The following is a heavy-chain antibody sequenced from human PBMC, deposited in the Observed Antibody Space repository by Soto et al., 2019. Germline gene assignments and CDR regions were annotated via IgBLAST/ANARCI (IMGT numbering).Heavy chain of an antibody. J-gene: IGHJ5*02. V-gene: IGHV4-4*02. CDR3: ARGVHVGGGHDP. CDR2: IHHDGSA. D-gene: IGHD1-26*01. Sequence: SETLSLTCALSGDSITSDNWWRWVRQSPGKGLEWIGEIHHDGSANYNPSLKSRVTMSMDTSKNQFSLNLSSVTAADTALYYCARGVHVGGGHDPWGKGNLVTVSP. CDR1: GDSITSDNW.